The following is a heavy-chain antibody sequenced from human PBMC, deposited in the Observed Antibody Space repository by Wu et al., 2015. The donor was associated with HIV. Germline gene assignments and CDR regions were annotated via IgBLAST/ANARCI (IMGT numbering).Heavy chain of an antibody. CDR1: GDSINSGGYY. CDR3: ARAATVTTGFDF. D-gene: IGHD4-17*01. J-gene: IGHJ4*02. V-gene: IGHV4-30-4*08. CDR2: IYYNGIT. Sequence: QVQLRESGPGLVKPSQTLSLTCTVSGDSINSGGYYWNWIRQPPGKGLEWIGYIYYNGITYYNPSLRSRVSMTVDTSKNQFSLNLTSMTAADTAVYFYARAATVTTGFDFWGQGTLVTVSS.